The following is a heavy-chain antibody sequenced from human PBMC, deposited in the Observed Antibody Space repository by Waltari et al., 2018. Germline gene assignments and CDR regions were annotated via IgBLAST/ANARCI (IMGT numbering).Heavy chain of an antibody. Sequence: EVQLFESGGVLGQHGGSSGRTCAGSGFTFSSYAMSGAGQGPGKGLGWVSVIYSGGSTYYADSLKGRFTISRDNSKNTLYLQMNSLRAEDTAVYYCAKDHRSTSFLDYCGQGTLVTVSS. CDR2: IYSGGST. D-gene: IGHD2-2*01. J-gene: IGHJ4*02. CDR3: AKDHRSTSFLDY. V-gene: IGHV3-23*03. CDR1: GFTFSSYA.